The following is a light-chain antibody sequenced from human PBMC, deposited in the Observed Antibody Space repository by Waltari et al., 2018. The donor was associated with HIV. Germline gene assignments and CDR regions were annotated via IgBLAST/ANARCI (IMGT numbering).Light chain of an antibody. CDR2: WAS. Sequence: DIMMTQSPASLAVSLGERATINCKSSQSVLFSSNNKNHLAWYQQKPGQPPRLLIYWASTRESGVPDRFSGSGSGTDFTLTISSLQAEDVAVYYCQQYYSSPWNFGPGTKVDI. J-gene: IGKJ3*01. V-gene: IGKV4-1*01. CDR1: QSVLFSSNNKNH. CDR3: QQYYSSPWN.